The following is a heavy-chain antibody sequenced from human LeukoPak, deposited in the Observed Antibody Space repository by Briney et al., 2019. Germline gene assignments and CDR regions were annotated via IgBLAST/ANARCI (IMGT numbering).Heavy chain of an antibody. CDR2: INHSGST. D-gene: IGHD2-21*01. J-gene: IGHJ4*02. Sequence: PSETLSLTCAVYGGSLSDYYWSWIRQPPGKGLEWIGEINHSGSTNYNPPLKSRVTISLDTSKNQFSLKLSSVTAADTAVYYCARQAKTVVQYIDFDFWGQGTLVTVSS. V-gene: IGHV4-34*01. CDR3: ARQAKTVVQYIDFDF. CDR1: GGSLSDYY.